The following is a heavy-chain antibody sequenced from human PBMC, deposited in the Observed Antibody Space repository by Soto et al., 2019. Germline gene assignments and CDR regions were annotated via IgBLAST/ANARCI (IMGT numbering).Heavy chain of an antibody. D-gene: IGHD3-22*01. CDR1: RGYVNTFH. CDR3: ARVGPWVPYYYDSSPYTFENWFDP. CDR2: IFPNGNT. Sequence: SETLSLTCTVSRGYVNTFHWSWVRQPAGKGLEWIGRIFPNGNTDYSPPLKSRVTLSVDTSKNQISLNLTSVTAADTAVYYCARVGPWVPYYYDSSPYTFENWFDPWGQGTLVTVSS. J-gene: IGHJ5*02. V-gene: IGHV4-4*07.